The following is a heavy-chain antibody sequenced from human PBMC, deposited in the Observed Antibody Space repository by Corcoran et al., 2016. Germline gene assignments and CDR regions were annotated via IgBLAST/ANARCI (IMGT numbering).Heavy chain of an antibody. Sequence: QVQLQQWGAGLLKPSETLSLTCAVYGGSFSGYYWSWIRQPPGKGLEWIGEINHSGSTNYNPSLKSRVTISVDTSKNQFSLKLSSVTAADTAVSYCARSPIYDSSGYFDYWGQGTLVTVSS. CDR3: ARSPIYDSSGYFDY. CDR2: INHSGST. J-gene: IGHJ4*02. D-gene: IGHD3-22*01. CDR1: GGSFSGYY. V-gene: IGHV4-34*01.